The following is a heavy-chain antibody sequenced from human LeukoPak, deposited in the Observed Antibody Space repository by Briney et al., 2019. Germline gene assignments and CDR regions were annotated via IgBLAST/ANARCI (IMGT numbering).Heavy chain of an antibody. J-gene: IGHJ3*02. Sequence: GRSLRLSCAASGFTFSSYAMHWVRQAPGKGLEWVAVISYDGSNKYYADPVKGRFTISRDNSKNTLYLQMSSLRAEDTAVYYCAREILSAFDIWGQGTMVTVSS. CDR1: GFTFSSYA. CDR3: AREILSAFDI. CDR2: ISYDGSNK. V-gene: IGHV3-30-3*01.